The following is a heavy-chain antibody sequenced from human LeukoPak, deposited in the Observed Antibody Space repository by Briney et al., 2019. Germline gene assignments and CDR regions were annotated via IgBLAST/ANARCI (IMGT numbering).Heavy chain of an antibody. CDR2: IYQSGST. J-gene: IGHJ5*02. CDR1: GYSISSGYY. CDR3: ARGPSEQQLVVFDP. D-gene: IGHD6-13*01. Sequence: PSETLSLTCTVSGYSISSGYYWGWTRQPPGKGLEWIGSIYQSGSTYYNPSLKSRVAISVDTSKNQFSLKLSSVTAADTAVYYCARGPSEQQLVVFDPWGQGTLVTVSS. V-gene: IGHV4-38-2*02.